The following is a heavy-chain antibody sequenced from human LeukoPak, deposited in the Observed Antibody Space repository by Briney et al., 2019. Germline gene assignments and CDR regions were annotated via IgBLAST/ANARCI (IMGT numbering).Heavy chain of an antibody. D-gene: IGHD4-11*01. Sequence: GRSLRLSCAASGFTFSSYAMHWVRQAPGKGLEWLAVISYDGSNKYYADSVKGRFTISRDNFKNTLFLQSNSLTAEDTAVCYCARDLGYSGPYYFDHWGQGTLVTVSS. CDR3: ARDLGYSGPYYFDH. CDR1: GFTFSSYA. CDR2: ISYDGSNK. V-gene: IGHV3-30*04. J-gene: IGHJ4*02.